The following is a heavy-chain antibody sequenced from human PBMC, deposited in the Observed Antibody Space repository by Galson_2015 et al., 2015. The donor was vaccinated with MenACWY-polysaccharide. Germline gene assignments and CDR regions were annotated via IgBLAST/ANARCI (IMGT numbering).Heavy chain of an antibody. V-gene: IGHV3-7*01. CDR3: AREPFLFGITIFGPVGKDV. Sequence: SLRLSCAASGFTFSSYWMSWVRQAPGKGLEWVANIKQDGSEKYYVDSVKGRFTTSRDNAKNSLYLQMNSLRAEDTAVYYCAREPFLFGITIFGPVGKDVWGQGTTVTVSS. CDR1: GFTFSSYW. CDR2: IKQDGSEK. J-gene: IGHJ6*02. D-gene: IGHD3-3*01.